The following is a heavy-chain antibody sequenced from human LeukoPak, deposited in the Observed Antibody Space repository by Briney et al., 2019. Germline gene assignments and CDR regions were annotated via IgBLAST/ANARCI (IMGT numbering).Heavy chain of an antibody. CDR1: GITFRSYG. Sequence: GGSLGLSCGASGITFRSYGMSWVRQAPGKGLEWVSAISGSGGSTYYADSVKGRFTISRDNSKNTLYLQMNSLRTEDTAVYYCAKDIQSDDFWSGSTFDYWGQGTLVTVSS. V-gene: IGHV3-23*01. CDR3: AKDIQSDDFWSGSTFDY. CDR2: ISGSGGST. J-gene: IGHJ4*02. D-gene: IGHD3-3*01.